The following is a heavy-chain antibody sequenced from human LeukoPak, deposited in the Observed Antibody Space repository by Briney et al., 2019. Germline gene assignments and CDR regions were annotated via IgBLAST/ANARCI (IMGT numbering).Heavy chain of an antibody. Sequence: SETLSLTCTVSGGSISSYYWSWIRQPPGKGLEWIGYIYYSGSTNYNPSLKSRVTISVDTSKNQFSLKLSSVTAADTAVYHCARWELGENYFDYWGQGTLVTVSS. CDR2: IYYSGST. V-gene: IGHV4-59*01. J-gene: IGHJ4*02. D-gene: IGHD1-26*01. CDR1: GGSISSYY. CDR3: ARWELGENYFDY.